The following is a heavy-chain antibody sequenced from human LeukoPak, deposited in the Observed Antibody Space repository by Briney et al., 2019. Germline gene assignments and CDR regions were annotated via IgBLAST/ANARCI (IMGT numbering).Heavy chain of an antibody. D-gene: IGHD5-12*01. CDR3: AKDLALYDS. CDR1: GFTLSSYA. V-gene: IGHV3-23*01. Sequence: GGSLRLSCAASGFTLSSYAMTWVRQAPGKGLEWVSTISAGGGTYYADSVKGRFSISRDNSKNTLSLQMNSLRAEDTAVYYCAKDLALYDSWGQGTLVTVSS. J-gene: IGHJ5*01. CDR2: ISAGGGT.